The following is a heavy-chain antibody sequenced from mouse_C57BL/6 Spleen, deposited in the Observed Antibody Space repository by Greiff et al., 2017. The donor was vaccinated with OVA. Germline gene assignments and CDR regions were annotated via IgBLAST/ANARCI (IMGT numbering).Heavy chain of an antibody. Sequence: EVQLQQSGPELVKPGDSVQISCKASGYSFTGYFMNWVMQSHGKSLEWIGRINPYNGDTFYNQKFKGKATLTVDKSSSTAHMELRSLTSEDSAVYYCARNDYGDYWGQGTTLTVSS. CDR1: GYSFTGYF. D-gene: IGHD2-4*01. V-gene: IGHV1-20*01. CDR3: ARNDYGDY. CDR2: INPYNGDT. J-gene: IGHJ2*01.